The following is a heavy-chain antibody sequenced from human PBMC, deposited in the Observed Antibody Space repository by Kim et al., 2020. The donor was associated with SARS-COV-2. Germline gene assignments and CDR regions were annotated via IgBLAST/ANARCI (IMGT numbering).Heavy chain of an antibody. CDR3: ARGPPIVGATTLDY. Sequence: SETLSLTCTVSGGSISSGSYYWSWIRQPAGKGLEWIGRIYTSGSTNYNPSLKSRVTISVDTSKNQFSLKLSSVTAADTAVYYCARGPPIVGATTLDYWGQGTLVTGSS. D-gene: IGHD1-26*01. CDR2: IYTSGST. V-gene: IGHV4-61*02. CDR1: GGSISSGSYY. J-gene: IGHJ4*02.